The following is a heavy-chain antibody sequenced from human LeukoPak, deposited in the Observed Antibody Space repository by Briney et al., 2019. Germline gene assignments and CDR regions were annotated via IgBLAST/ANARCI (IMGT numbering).Heavy chain of an antibody. CDR1: GFTFSSYS. Sequence: GGSLRLSCAASGFTFSSYSMNWVRQAPGKGLEWVSSISSSSSDIYYADSVKGRFTISRDNSKNTLFVQMNSLRAEDTAMYYCAKENCYDGSCYPFDYWGQGTLVTVSS. CDR3: AKENCYDGSCYPFDY. D-gene: IGHD2-15*01. J-gene: IGHJ4*02. V-gene: IGHV3-21*01. CDR2: ISSSSSDI.